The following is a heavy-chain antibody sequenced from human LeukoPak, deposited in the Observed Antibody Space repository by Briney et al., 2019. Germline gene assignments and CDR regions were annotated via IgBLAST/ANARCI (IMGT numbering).Heavy chain of an antibody. CDR3: AKRAEKAFNS. CDR1: GFTFSSYW. Sequence: GGSLRLSCAASGFTFSSYWMHWVRQAPGKGLVWVSRINPDASYTDYADSVKGRFAVSRDNAKNTLYLQMNSLRAEDTALFYCAKRAEKAFNSWGQGTLVTVSS. J-gene: IGHJ4*02. CDR2: INPDASYT. V-gene: IGHV3-74*01.